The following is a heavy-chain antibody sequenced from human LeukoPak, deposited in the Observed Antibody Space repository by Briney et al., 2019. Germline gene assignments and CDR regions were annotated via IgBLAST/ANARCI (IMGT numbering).Heavy chain of an antibody. CDR3: ARAPYYDFWSGYYKWYFDL. J-gene: IGHJ2*01. CDR2: IYYSGST. D-gene: IGHD3-3*01. Sequence: SETLSLTCTVSGGSISSYYWSWIRQPPGKGLEWIGYIYYSGSTSYNPSLKSRVTISVDTSKNQFSLKLSSVTTADTAVYYCARAPYYDFWSGYYKWYFDLWGRGTLVTVSS. V-gene: IGHV4-59*08. CDR1: GGSISSYY.